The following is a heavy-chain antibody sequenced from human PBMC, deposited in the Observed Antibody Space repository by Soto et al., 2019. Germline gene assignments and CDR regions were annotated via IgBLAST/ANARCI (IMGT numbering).Heavy chain of an antibody. J-gene: IGHJ4*02. CDR2: IIPIFGTA. V-gene: IGHV1-69*01. D-gene: IGHD3-22*01. CDR1: GGTFSSYA. Sequence: QVQLVQSGAEVKKPGSSVKVSCKASGGTFSSYAISWVRQAPGQGLEWMGGIIPIFGTANYAQKCQGRVTMTADDSTSTAYMELSRLRSEHTAVYYCATRKVRGRHRDSSGYYYFDYWRQGTLVTVSS. CDR3: ATRKVRGRHRDSSGYYYFDY.